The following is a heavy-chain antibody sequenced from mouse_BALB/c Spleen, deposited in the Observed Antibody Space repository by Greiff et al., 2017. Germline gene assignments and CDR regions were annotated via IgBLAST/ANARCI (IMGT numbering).Heavy chain of an antibody. D-gene: IGHD1-2*01. CDR1: GFTFSSYA. J-gene: IGHJ2*01. CDR2: ISSGGST. Sequence: EVQVVESGGGLVKPGGSLKLSCAASGFTFSSYAMSWVRQTPEKRLEWVASISSGGSTYYPDSVKGRFTISRDNARNILYLQMSSLRSEDTAMYYCARGRDYGYLFDYWGQGTTLTVSS. V-gene: IGHV5-6-5*01. CDR3: ARGRDYGYLFDY.